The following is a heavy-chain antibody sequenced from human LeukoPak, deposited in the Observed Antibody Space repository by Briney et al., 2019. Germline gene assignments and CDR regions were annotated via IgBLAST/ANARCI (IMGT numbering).Heavy chain of an antibody. D-gene: IGHD1-26*01. V-gene: IGHV3-21*01. CDR2: ISTSNNYI. J-gene: IGHJ4*02. CDR1: GFTFSSYS. CDR3: ARESTVGDTIAVDY. Sequence: PGGSLRLSCAASGFTFSSYSMNWVRQAPGKGLEWVSSISTSNNYIYYADSVRGRFTISRDNAKNSLYLQMNSLRAKDTAVYYCARESTVGDTIAVDYWGQGTLVTVSS.